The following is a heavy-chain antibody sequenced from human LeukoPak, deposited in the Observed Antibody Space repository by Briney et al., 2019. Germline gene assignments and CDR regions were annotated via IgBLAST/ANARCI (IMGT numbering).Heavy chain of an antibody. CDR2: ISDDGGST. V-gene: IGHV3-23*01. CDR3: ARACSCGSCYFSAFDI. J-gene: IGHJ3*02. Sequence: QPGGSLRLSCVASGFTFNYYAMSWVRQAPGKGLEWVSAISDDGGSTYYADSVKGRFTISRDSSKNTLYLQINSLRAEDTAVYYCARACSCGSCYFSAFDIWGQGTMVTVSS. CDR1: GFTFNYYA. D-gene: IGHD2-15*01.